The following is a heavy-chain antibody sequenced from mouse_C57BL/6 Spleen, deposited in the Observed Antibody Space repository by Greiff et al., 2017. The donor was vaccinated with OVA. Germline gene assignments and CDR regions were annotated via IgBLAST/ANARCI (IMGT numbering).Heavy chain of an antibody. CDR3: AREGVTTVATDY. J-gene: IGHJ2*01. CDR1: GYTFTGYW. CDR2: ILPGSGST. D-gene: IGHD1-1*01. V-gene: IGHV1-9*01. Sequence: QVQLQQSGAELMKPGASVKLSCKATGYTFTGYWIEWVKQRPGHGLEWIGEILPGSGSTTYNEKFKGKATFTADTSSNTAYMQLSSLTTEDSAIYYCAREGVTTVATDYWGQGTTLTVSS.